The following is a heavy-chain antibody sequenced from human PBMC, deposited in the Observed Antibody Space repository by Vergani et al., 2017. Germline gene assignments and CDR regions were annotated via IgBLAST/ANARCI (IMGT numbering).Heavy chain of an antibody. CDR2: IHPADSDT. J-gene: IGHJ4*02. CDR1: GYSFTNYW. V-gene: IGHV5-51*01. CDR3: ARLYGRDSSGSKYFDY. D-gene: IGHD3-22*01. Sequence: EVQLVLSGAEVKKPGESLKISCQLSGYSFTNYWIGWVRQMPGKGLEWRGIIHPADSDTRYSPSFQGQVTISVDKSISTAYLQRSRLRASDSAMYYCARLYGRDSSGSKYFDYWGQGTLVTVAS.